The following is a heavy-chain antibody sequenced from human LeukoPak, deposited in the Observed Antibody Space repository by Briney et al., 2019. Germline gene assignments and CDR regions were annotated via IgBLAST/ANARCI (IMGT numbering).Heavy chain of an antibody. V-gene: IGHV3-74*01. D-gene: IGHD6-19*01. J-gene: IGHJ4*02. Sequence: GGSLRLSCAASGFTFSSYWMHWVRHAPGKGLVWVSRINSDGSSTSYADSVKGRFTISRDNAKNTLYMQMNSLRAEDTAVYYCASRGQWLVWYFDYWGQGTLVTVSS. CDR2: INSDGSST. CDR3: ASRGQWLVWYFDY. CDR1: GFTFSSYW.